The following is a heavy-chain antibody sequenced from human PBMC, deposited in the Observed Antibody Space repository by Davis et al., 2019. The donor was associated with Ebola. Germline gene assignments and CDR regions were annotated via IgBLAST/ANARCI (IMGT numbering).Heavy chain of an antibody. CDR3: AKDRDSGWYVPMDV. J-gene: IGHJ6*02. D-gene: IGHD6-19*01. V-gene: IGHV3-48*01. CDR1: GFTFSSYS. Sequence: GESLKISCAASGFTFSSYSMNWVRQAPGKGLEWVSYISSSSSTIYYADSVKGRFTISRDNSKNTLYLQMNSLRAEDTAVYYCAKDRDSGWYVPMDVWGQGTTVTVSS. CDR2: ISSSSSTI.